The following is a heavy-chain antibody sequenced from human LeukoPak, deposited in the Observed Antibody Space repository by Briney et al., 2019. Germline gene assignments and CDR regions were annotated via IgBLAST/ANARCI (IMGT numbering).Heavy chain of an antibody. CDR2: ISGSGGST. D-gene: IGHD3-10*01. Sequence: PGGSLRLSCAASGFTFSSHAMSWVRQAPGKGLEWVSAISGSGGSTYYADSVKGRFTISRDNSKNTLYLQMNSLRAEDTAVYYCAKDHQRITMVRGVPSGWFDPWGQGTLVTVSS. CDR1: GFTFSSHA. V-gene: IGHV3-23*01. CDR3: AKDHQRITMVRGVPSGWFDP. J-gene: IGHJ5*02.